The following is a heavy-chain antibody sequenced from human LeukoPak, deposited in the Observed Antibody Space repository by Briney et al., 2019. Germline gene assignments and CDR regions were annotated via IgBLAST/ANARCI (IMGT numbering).Heavy chain of an antibody. CDR1: GGSLGSSTNY. V-gene: IGHV4-39*01. CDR2: MYYGGTT. CDR3: ATGKFSGYYDY. J-gene: IGHJ4*02. D-gene: IGHD3-22*01. Sequence: SETLSLTCSVSGGSLGSSTNYGGWVRQTPGKGMEWIGSMYYGGTTYYNPSLKSRVTLPIDTSKNQISLRLNSVTAADSAVYFCATGKFSGYYDYWGQGTLVTVAS.